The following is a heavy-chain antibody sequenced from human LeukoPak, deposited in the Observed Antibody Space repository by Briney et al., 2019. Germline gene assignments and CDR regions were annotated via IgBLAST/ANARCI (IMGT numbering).Heavy chain of an antibody. J-gene: IGHJ6*02. V-gene: IGHV3-23*01. Sequence: GGSLRLSCAASGFAVSSSYLSWVRQAPGKGLECVSAISGSGRSTYYADSVKGRFTISREDSKNTLYLQMNILRAEDTAIYYCARVSGNIQIWPQPFGDGMDVWGQGTTVTVSS. D-gene: IGHD3-10*01. CDR3: ARVSGNIQIWPQPFGDGMDV. CDR1: GFAVSSSY. CDR2: ISGSGRST.